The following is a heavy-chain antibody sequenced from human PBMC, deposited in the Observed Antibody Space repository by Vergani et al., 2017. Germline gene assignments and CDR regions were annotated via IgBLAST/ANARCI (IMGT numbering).Heavy chain of an antibody. CDR2: IYYSGST. V-gene: IGHV4-31*03. J-gene: IGHJ4*02. CDR3: ARVSGYRRELDY. D-gene: IGHD3-22*01. CDR1: GGSISSGGYY. Sequence: QVQLQESGPGLVKPSKTLSLTCTVSGGSISSGGYYWSCIRQHPGKGLEWIGYIYYSGSTYYNPSLKSRVTISVDTSKNQFSLKLSSVTAADTAVYYCARVSGYRRELDYWGQGTLVTVSS.